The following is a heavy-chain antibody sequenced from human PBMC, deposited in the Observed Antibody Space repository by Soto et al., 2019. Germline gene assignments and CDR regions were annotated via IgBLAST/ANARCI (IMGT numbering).Heavy chain of an antibody. V-gene: IGHV4-39*01. CDR2: IYYSGYT. D-gene: IGHD3-10*01. Sequence: SETLSLTCTVSGGSISSSSYYWGWIRQPPGKGLEWIGSIYYSGYTYYNPSLKSRVTISVDTSKNQFSLKLSSVTAADTAVYYCARGLKYYGSGSTTFCYYLDYWGQGTLVTVSS. CDR1: GGSISSSSYY. J-gene: IGHJ4*02. CDR3: ARGLKYYGSGSTTFCYYLDY.